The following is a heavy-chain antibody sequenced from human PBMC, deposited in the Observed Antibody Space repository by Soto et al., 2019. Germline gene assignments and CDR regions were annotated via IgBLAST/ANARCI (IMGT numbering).Heavy chain of an antibody. CDR3: ARVHCTGGSCLQLDP. Sequence: SETLSLTCSVSGDSISSSHWWSWVRQPLGMGLEWIGEIYPSGSVNYSPSLKNRVTISIDKSNNQFLLRVNSVSAADTATYYCARVHCTGGSCLQLDPWGQGTLVTVSS. V-gene: IGHV4-4*02. CDR2: IYPSGSV. D-gene: IGHD2-15*01. J-gene: IGHJ5*02. CDR1: GDSISSSHW.